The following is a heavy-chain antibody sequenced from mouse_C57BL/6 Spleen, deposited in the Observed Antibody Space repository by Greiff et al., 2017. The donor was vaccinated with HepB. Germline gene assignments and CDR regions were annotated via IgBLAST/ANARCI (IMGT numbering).Heavy chain of an antibody. J-gene: IGHJ3*01. Sequence: QVQLQQSGPELVKPGASVKISCKASGYAFSSSWMNWVKQRPGKGLEWIGRIYPGDGDTNYNGKFKGKATLTADKSSSTAYMQLSSLTSEDSAVYFCARSLTGTGPFAYWGQGTLVTVSA. V-gene: IGHV1-82*01. CDR2: IYPGDGDT. D-gene: IGHD4-1*01. CDR3: ARSLTGTGPFAY. CDR1: GYAFSSSW.